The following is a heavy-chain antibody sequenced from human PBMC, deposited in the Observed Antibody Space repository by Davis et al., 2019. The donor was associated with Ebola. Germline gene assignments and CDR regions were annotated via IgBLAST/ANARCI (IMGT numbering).Heavy chain of an antibody. CDR3: AREGILGLFDY. J-gene: IGHJ4*02. V-gene: IGHV3-9*01. D-gene: IGHD7-27*01. CDR2: ISWNSGSI. Sequence: SLKTSCAASGFTFNDYAMHWVRQAPGKGLEWVSSISWNSGSIDYADSVKGRFTISRDNSKNSLYLQMNSLRAEDTAVYYCAREGILGLFDYWGQGTLVTVSS. CDR1: GFTFNDYA.